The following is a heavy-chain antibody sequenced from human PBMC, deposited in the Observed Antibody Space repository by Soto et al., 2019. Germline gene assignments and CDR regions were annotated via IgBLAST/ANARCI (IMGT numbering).Heavy chain of an antibody. CDR2: ISSGGKTT. V-gene: IGHV3-48*03. CDR1: GYTFSNHE. J-gene: IGHJ4*02. D-gene: IGHD2-21*02. CDR3: ARVGDKFYGLDY. Sequence: PGGSLRLSCAASGYTFSNHEMNWIRQAPGKGLEWVAYISSGGKTTYYADSLKGRFTISRDNDKNSLSLEMNGLRDEDTAIYYCARVGDKFYGLDYWGQGTRVIVSS.